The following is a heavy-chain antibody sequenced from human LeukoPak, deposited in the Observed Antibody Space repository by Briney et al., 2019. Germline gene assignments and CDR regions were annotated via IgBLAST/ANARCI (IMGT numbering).Heavy chain of an antibody. D-gene: IGHD6-19*01. CDR2: ISSSSSYI. CDR3: ARGGGSGWYPDY. Sequence: GGSLRLSCAASGFTFSSYSMNWVRQAPGKGLEWVSSISSSSSYIYYADSVKGRFTISRDNAKNSLYLRMNSLRAEDTAVYYCARGGGSGWYPDYWGQGTLVTVSS. CDR1: GFTFSSYS. V-gene: IGHV3-21*01. J-gene: IGHJ4*02.